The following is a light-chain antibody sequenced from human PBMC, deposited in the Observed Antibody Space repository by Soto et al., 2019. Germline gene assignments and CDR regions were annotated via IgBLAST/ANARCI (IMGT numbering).Light chain of an antibody. CDR3: HKYNSDPSA. CDR2: EAS. J-gene: IGKJ3*01. CDR1: QGVNGL. Sequence: DFQMTQSPSTLSASVGDRVTITCRASQGVNGLLAWYQQKPGKAPRLLIYEASSLQTGVPSRFSGSGSGTDFTLTISSLQPDDVATYYCHKYNSDPSAFGPGTKVDIK. V-gene: IGKV1-5*03.